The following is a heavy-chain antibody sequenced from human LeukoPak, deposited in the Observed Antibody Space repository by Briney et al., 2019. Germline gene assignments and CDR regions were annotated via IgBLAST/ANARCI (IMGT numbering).Heavy chain of an antibody. CDR2: ISGSGGST. Sequence: GGSLRLSCAASGFTFSSYAMSWVRQAPGKGLEWISTISGSGGSTYYVDSVKGRFTISRDNSKNTLYLQMNSLRAEDTALYYCARPGPTFGGVITYFDYWGQGTLVTVSS. CDR1: GFTFSSYA. D-gene: IGHD3-16*02. V-gene: IGHV3-23*01. CDR3: ARPGPTFGGVITYFDY. J-gene: IGHJ4*02.